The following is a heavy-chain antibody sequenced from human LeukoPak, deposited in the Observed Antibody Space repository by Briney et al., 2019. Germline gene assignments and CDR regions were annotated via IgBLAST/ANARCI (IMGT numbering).Heavy chain of an antibody. Sequence: SETLSLTCAVYGGSFSGYYWSWIRQPPGKGLEWIGEVNHSGSTNYNPSLKSRVTISVDTSKNQFSLKLSSVTAADTAVYYCARGPIAAAGRTFDYWGQGTLVTVSS. CDR2: VNHSGST. V-gene: IGHV4-34*01. J-gene: IGHJ4*02. CDR1: GGSFSGYY. D-gene: IGHD6-13*01. CDR3: ARGPIAAAGRTFDY.